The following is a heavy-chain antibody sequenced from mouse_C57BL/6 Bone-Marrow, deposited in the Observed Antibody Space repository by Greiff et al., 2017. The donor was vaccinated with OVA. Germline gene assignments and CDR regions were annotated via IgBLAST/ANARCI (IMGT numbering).Heavy chain of an antibody. CDR1: GFTFSNYW. V-gene: IGHV6-3*01. CDR2: ISLKSDNYAT. Sequence: EVKLMESGGGLVQPGGSMKLSCVASGFTFSNYWMTWVRQSPEKGLEWVAHISLKSDNYATHYAVSVQGRFTISRDESKRSVYLQMNNVRAEDTGIYYCKWKAMDYWGQGTSVTVSS. J-gene: IGHJ4*01. CDR3: KWKAMDY.